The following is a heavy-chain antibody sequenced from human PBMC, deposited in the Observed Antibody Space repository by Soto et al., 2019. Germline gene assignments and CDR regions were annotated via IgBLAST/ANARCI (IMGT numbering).Heavy chain of an antibody. CDR2: IKSKTDGGTT. V-gene: IGHV3-15*01. CDR1: GFTFSNAW. CDR3: TTDGRQYSSSWYEAY. D-gene: IGHD6-13*01. J-gene: IGHJ4*02. Sequence: GGSLRLSCAASGFTFSNAWMSWVRQAPGKGLEWVGRIKSKTDGGTTDYAAPVKGRFTISRDDSKNTLYLQMNSLKTEDTAVYYCTTDGRQYSSSWYEAYWGQGTLVTVSS.